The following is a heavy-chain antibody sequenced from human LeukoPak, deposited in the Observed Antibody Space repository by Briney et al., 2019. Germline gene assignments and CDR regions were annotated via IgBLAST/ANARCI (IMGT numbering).Heavy chain of an antibody. J-gene: IGHJ3*02. CDR3: ARRGGTTPRAFDI. Sequence: SETLSLTCAVSGYSISSGYYWGWIRQPPGKGLEWIGSIYHSGSTYYNPSLESRVTISVDTSKNQFSLKLSSVTAADTAVYYCARRGGTTPRAFDIWGQGTMVTVSS. CDR1: GYSISSGYY. CDR2: IYHSGST. V-gene: IGHV4-38-2*01. D-gene: IGHD3-10*01.